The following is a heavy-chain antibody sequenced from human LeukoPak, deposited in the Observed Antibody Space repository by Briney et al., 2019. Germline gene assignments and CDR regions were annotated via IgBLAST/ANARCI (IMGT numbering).Heavy chain of an antibody. CDR1: GFTFRSYW. J-gene: IGHJ5*01. Sequence: GGSLRLSCAASGFTFRSYWMTWVRQAPGKGLEWVANLNQDGSEKYYVDSVKGRFTISRDNAENALYLQMNSLKAEDTALYYCARDANSYASDSWGKGTLSPSPQ. CDR3: ARDANSYASDS. CDR2: LNQDGSEK. D-gene: IGHD5-18*01. V-gene: IGHV3-7*01.